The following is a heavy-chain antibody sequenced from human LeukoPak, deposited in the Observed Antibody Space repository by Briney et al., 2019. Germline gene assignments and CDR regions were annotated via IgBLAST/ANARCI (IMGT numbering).Heavy chain of an antibody. Sequence: GRSLRLTCAVSGLSLDTYAIHWVRHAPGKGLEWVSGLSLDTDRIGYGDSVKGRFTVSRDHTKNSVYLQMNSLTPEDSALYFCTKDVAPGGADVWGQGTTVTVSS. CDR2: LSLDTDRI. CDR3: TKDVAPGGADV. D-gene: IGHD1-26*01. CDR1: GLSLDTYA. V-gene: IGHV3-9*01. J-gene: IGHJ6*02.